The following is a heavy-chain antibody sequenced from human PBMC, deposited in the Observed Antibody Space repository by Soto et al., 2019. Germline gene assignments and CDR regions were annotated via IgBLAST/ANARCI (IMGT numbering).Heavy chain of an antibody. V-gene: IGHV3-11*01. CDR1: GFTFTDYD. CDR2: ISYSGTTI. D-gene: IGHD2-8*02. J-gene: IGHJ5*02. CDR3: TRPCRYCNGGGPGNWFDP. Sequence: QVQLVESGGGLVKPGGSLRLACATSGFTFTDYDMSWIRQAPGKGLEWVSYISYSGTTIYYADSVRGRFAISRDNAEKSLYLNMNSLRAEDTAVYYCTRPCRYCNGGGPGNWFDPWGQGTLVTVSS.